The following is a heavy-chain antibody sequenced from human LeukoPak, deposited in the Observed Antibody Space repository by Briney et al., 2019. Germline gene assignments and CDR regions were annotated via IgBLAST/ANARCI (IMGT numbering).Heavy chain of an antibody. Sequence: EASVKVSCKASGGTFSSYAISWVRQAPGQGLEWMGRINPNSGGTNYAQKFQGRVTMTRDTSISTAYMELSRLRSDDTAVYYCARESAAAGIDYWGQGTLVTVSS. J-gene: IGHJ4*02. CDR1: GGTFSSYA. V-gene: IGHV1-2*06. CDR3: ARESAAAGIDY. CDR2: INPNSGGT. D-gene: IGHD6-13*01.